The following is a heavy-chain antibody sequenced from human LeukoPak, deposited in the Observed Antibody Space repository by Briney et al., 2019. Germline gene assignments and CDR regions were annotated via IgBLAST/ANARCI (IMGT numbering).Heavy chain of an antibody. D-gene: IGHD3-3*01. CDR1: GGSISSSSYY. CDR2: IYYSGGT. V-gene: IGHV4-39*07. Sequence: PSETLSLTCTVSGGSISSSSYYWGWIRQPPGKGLEWIGSIYYSGGTYYNPSLKSRVTISVDTSKNQFSLKLSSVTAADTAVYYCARIIGSGYYTGYYYMDVWGKGTTVTVSS. CDR3: ARIIGSGYYTGYYYMDV. J-gene: IGHJ6*03.